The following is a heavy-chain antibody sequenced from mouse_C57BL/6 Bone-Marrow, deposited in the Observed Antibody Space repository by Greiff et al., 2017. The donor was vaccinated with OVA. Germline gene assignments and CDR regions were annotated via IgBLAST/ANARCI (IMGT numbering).Heavy chain of an antibody. D-gene: IGHD1-1*01. Sequence: VHVKQSGPVLVKPGASVKMSCKASGYTFTDYYMNWVKQSHGKSLEWIGVINPYNGGTSYNQKFKGKATLTVDKSSSTAYMELNSLTSEDSAVYYCARGGDYYGSSYFDYGGQGTTLTVSS. V-gene: IGHV1-19*01. J-gene: IGHJ2*01. CDR2: INPYNGGT. CDR3: ARGGDYYGSSYFDY. CDR1: GYTFTDYY.